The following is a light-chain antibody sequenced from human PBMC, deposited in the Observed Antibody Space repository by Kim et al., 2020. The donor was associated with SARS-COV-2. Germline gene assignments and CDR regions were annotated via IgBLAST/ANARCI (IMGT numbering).Light chain of an antibody. Sequence: DIQMTQSPSTLSASVGDRVTITCRASQSISSWLAWYQQKPGKAPKILIYDASSLESGVPSRFSGSGSGTEFTLTISSLQPDDFATYYCQQYNSYSRTFGGGTKVDIK. CDR3: QQYNSYSRT. V-gene: IGKV1-5*01. CDR1: QSISSW. CDR2: DAS. J-gene: IGKJ4*01.